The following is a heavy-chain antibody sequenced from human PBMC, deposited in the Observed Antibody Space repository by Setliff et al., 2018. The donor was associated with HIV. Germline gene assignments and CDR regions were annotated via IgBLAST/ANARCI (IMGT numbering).Heavy chain of an antibody. Sequence: PSETLSLTCSVSGGSMSTYYWSWIRQPAGKGLEWIGRIYSSGSTIYNPSLRSRVTMSVDTSKSQLSLKLTSVTAADTAVYYCARVFPPIRGAPFGTPPGAFDIWGQGTMVT. CDR1: GGSMSTYY. V-gene: IGHV4-4*07. CDR3: ARVFPPIRGAPFGTPPGAFDI. CDR2: IYSSGST. D-gene: IGHD2-15*01. J-gene: IGHJ3*02.